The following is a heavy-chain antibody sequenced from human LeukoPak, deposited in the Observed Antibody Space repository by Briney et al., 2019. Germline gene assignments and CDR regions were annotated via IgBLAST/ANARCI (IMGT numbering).Heavy chain of an antibody. Sequence: SVKVSCKASGGTFSSYAISRVRQAPGQGLEWMGGIIPIFGTANYAQKFQGRVTITADESTSTAYMELSSLRSEDTAVYYCASSDSSGWYYFDYWGQGTLVTVSS. CDR3: ASSDSSGWYYFDY. CDR1: GGTFSSYA. V-gene: IGHV1-69*01. CDR2: IIPIFGTA. J-gene: IGHJ4*02. D-gene: IGHD6-19*01.